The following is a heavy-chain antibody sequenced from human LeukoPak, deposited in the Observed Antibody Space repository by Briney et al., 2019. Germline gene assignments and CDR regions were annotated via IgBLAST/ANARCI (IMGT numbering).Heavy chain of an antibody. CDR1: GYTFTGYY. CDR2: INPNSGGT. Sequence: ASVKVSCKASGYTFTGYYMHWVRQPPGQGLEWMGRINPNSGGTNYAQKFQGRVTMTRDTSISTAYMELSRLRSDDTAVYYCASRTSYGDYAYYWGQGTLVTVSS. J-gene: IGHJ4*02. D-gene: IGHD4-17*01. CDR3: ASRTSYGDYAYY. V-gene: IGHV1-2*06.